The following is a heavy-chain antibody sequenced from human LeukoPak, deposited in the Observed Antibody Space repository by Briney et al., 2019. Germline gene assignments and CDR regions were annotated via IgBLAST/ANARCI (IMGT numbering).Heavy chain of an antibody. CDR2: IYTSGST. J-gene: IGHJ2*01. CDR1: GGSISSYY. CDR3: ARDHSSGWSSGANWYFDL. D-gene: IGHD6-19*01. Sequence: SETLSLTCTVSGGSISSYYWSWIRQPAGKGLEWIGRIYTSGSTNYNPSLKSRVTMSVDTSKNQFSLKLSSVTAADTAVYYCARDHSSGWSSGANWYFDLWGRGILVTVSS. V-gene: IGHV4-4*07.